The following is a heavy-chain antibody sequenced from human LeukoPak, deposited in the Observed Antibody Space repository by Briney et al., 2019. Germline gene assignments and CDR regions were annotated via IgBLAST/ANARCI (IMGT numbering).Heavy chain of an antibody. Sequence: GGSLRLSCSASGFTFSSYAMHWVRQAPGKGLEYVSAISSNGGSTYYADSVKGRFTISRDNSKNTLYLQMSSLRAEDTAVYYCVKASDILGFDPWGQRTLVTVSS. CDR2: ISSNGGST. D-gene: IGHD3-9*01. CDR1: GFTFSSYA. V-gene: IGHV3-64D*06. CDR3: VKASDILGFDP. J-gene: IGHJ5*02.